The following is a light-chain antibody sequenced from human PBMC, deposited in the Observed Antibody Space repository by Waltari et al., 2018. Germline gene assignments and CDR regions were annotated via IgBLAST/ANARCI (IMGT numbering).Light chain of an antibody. CDR2: DAS. J-gene: IGKJ4*01. CDR3: QQYDNLLT. Sequence: DIRMTQSPSSLSASVGDRVTITCQASQDIGNYLNWYQQIAGKAPKLLISDASKLETGVPSRFSGSGSGTHFTFTISSLQPGDSATYYCQQYDNLLTFGGGTKVEIQ. V-gene: IGKV1-33*01. CDR1: QDIGNY.